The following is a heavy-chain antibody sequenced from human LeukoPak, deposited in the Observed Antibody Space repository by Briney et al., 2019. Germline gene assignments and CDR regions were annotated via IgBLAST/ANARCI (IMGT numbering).Heavy chain of an antibody. Sequence: SETLSLTCTVSGVSIGSYYWSWIRQPPGKGLEWVGYIYYSGSTNYNPSLKSRVTISVDTSKNQFSLKLSSVTAADTAVYYCAREEYSYGIDYWGQGTLVTASS. CDR2: IYYSGST. CDR3: AREEYSYGIDY. CDR1: GVSIGSYY. J-gene: IGHJ4*02. V-gene: IGHV4-59*01. D-gene: IGHD5-18*01.